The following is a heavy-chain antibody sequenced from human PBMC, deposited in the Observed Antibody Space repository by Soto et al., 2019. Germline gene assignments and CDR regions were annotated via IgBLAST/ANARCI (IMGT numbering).Heavy chain of an antibody. CDR3: ATDVDVWEVLASHDAFDI. J-gene: IGHJ3*02. D-gene: IGHD1-26*01. Sequence: AAVKVSCNASGYTFTSYGISWVRQAPGQGLEWMGWISAYNCKKNNEKKNPGRITMTTNTTTSTAYMELSSLRSEDTAVYDCATDVDVWEVLASHDAFDIRGQGTLVTVSS. CDR1: GYTFTSYG. CDR2: ISAYNCKK. V-gene: IGHV1-18*01.